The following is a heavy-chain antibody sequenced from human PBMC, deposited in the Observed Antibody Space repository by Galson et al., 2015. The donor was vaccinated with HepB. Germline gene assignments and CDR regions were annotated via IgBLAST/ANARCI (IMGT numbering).Heavy chain of an antibody. Sequence: SLRLSCAASGFTFSSYSMNWVRQAPGKGLEWVSYISSSSSTIYYADSVKGRFTISRDNAKNSLYLQMNSLRAEDTAVYYCAREGFSLGGYYRHGMDVWGQGTTVTVSS. D-gene: IGHD3-22*01. CDR3: AREGFSLGGYYRHGMDV. J-gene: IGHJ6*02. CDR2: ISSSSSTI. CDR1: GFTFSSYS. V-gene: IGHV3-48*04.